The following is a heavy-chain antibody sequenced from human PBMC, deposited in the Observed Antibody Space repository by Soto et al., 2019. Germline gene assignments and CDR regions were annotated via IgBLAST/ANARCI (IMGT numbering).Heavy chain of an antibody. J-gene: IGHJ6*02. Sequence: SETLSLTCAVSGGSISSSNWWSWVRQPPGKGLEWIGEIYHSGSTNYNPSLKSRVTISVDKSKNQFSLKLSSVTAADTAVYYCARETRSITMVRGVPWSYYYGMDVWGQGTTVTVSS. CDR2: IYHSGST. CDR3: ARETRSITMVRGVPWSYYYGMDV. CDR1: GGSISSSNW. D-gene: IGHD3-10*01. V-gene: IGHV4-4*02.